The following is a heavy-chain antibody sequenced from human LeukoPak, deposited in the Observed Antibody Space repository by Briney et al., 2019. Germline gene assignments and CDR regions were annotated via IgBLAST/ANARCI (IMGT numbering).Heavy chain of an antibody. J-gene: IGHJ4*02. V-gene: IGHV3-49*04. CDR2: LGSTAYGGTT. CDR3: TRPYYDYLTGYYSDY. CDR1: GFTFSTYW. Sequence: GGSLRLSCAASGFTFSTYWMSWVRRAPGKGLEWLALLGSTAYGGTTKYAASVKGRFTISRDDSKSIAYLQMNSLKTEDTAVYYCTRPYYDYLTGYYSDYWGQGTLVTVSS. D-gene: IGHD3-9*01.